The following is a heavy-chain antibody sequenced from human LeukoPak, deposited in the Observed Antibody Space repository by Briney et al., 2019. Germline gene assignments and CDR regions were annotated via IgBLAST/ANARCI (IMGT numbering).Heavy chain of an antibody. V-gene: IGHV3-7*01. CDR2: IREDGSEK. D-gene: IGHD6-13*01. Sequence: GGSLRLSCAGSGFTFSAYWMSWVRQAPGKGLEWVATIREDGSEKYYVDSVKGRFTISRDSAKNSLYLQMNSLRAEDTAVYYCTRTGYRSNWYVPNWGQGTLVTVSS. CDR3: TRTGYRSNWYVPN. J-gene: IGHJ4*02. CDR1: GFTFSAYW.